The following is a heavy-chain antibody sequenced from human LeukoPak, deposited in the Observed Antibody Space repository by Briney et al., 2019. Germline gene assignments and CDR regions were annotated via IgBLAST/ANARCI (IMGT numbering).Heavy chain of an antibody. V-gene: IGHV3-74*01. CDR2: INSDGSST. CDR1: GFTFSSYW. Sequence: GGSLRLSCAASGFTFSSYWMHWVRQAPGKGLVWVSRINSDGSSTSYADSVKGRFTISRDNAKNTLYLQMNSLRADDTAVYYCAGCSGGGCYSRGKYGVDVWGQGTTVIVSS. D-gene: IGHD2-15*01. CDR3: AGCSGGGCYSRGKYGVDV. J-gene: IGHJ6*02.